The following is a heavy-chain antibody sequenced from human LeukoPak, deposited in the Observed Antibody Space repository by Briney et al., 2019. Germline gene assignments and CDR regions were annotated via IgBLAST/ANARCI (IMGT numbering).Heavy chain of an antibody. Sequence: GGSLRLSCAASRFTFSDSSMNWVRQAPGKGLEWISYISSTSTIIYYADSVKGRFTISRDNAKNSMYLQMNSLRAEDTAVYYCVREPSQGAFDIWGQGTMVTVSS. V-gene: IGHV3-48*01. CDR2: ISSTSTII. CDR1: RFTFSDSS. CDR3: VREPSQGAFDI. J-gene: IGHJ3*02.